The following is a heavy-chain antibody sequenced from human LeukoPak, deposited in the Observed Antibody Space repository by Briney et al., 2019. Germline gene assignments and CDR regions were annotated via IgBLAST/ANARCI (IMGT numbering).Heavy chain of an antibody. CDR3: ARLAGTYYYDSSGYSPIIYFDY. CDR2: IYYSGST. V-gene: IGHV4-61*05. CDR1: GGSISSSSYS. J-gene: IGHJ4*02. D-gene: IGHD3-22*01. Sequence: SETLSLTCTVSGGSISSSSYSWSWIRQPPGKGVEWIGYIYYSGSTNYNPSLKSRVTISVDTSKNQFSLKLSSVTAADTAVYYCARLAGTYYYDSSGYSPIIYFDYWGQGTLVTVSS.